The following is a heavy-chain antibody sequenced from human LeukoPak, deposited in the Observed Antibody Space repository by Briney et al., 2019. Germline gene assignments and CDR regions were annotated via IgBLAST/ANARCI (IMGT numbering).Heavy chain of an antibody. CDR2: ISSSSSYI. D-gene: IGHD7-27*01. Sequence: PGGSLRLSCAASGFTFSSYSMNWVRQAPGKGLEWVSSISSSSSYIYYADPVKGRFTISRDNAKNSLYLQMNSLRAEDTAVYYCAREGMMGMSFDIWGQGTMVTVSS. V-gene: IGHV3-21*01. CDR1: GFTFSSYS. J-gene: IGHJ3*02. CDR3: AREGMMGMSFDI.